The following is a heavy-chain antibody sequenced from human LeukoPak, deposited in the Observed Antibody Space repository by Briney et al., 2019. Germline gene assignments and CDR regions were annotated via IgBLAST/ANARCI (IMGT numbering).Heavy chain of an antibody. V-gene: IGHV1-8*02. D-gene: IGHD7-27*01. CDR3: VRTPPNWGFDY. Sequence: ASVKVSCKASGYTFASYGISWVRQATGQGLEWLGWMSPNSGDTGYAQKFQGRVTMTSDSSISTAYMELSSLRSEDTAIYYCVRTPPNWGFDYWGQGTLVTVSS. CDR2: MSPNSGDT. J-gene: IGHJ4*02. CDR1: GYTFASYG.